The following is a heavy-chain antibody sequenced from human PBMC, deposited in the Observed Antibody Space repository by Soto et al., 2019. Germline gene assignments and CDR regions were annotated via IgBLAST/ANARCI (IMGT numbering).Heavy chain of an antibody. V-gene: IGHV3-23*01. D-gene: IGHD6-19*01. J-gene: IGHJ4*02. CDR3: AKEDTSSGSLDY. CDR2: ISDSGATT. CDR1: GFPVGENA. Sequence: PGGSLRVSCAASGFPVGENAMSWVRQAPGKGLEWVSGISDSGATTDYADSVRGRFTISRDNSKNTLYLQMKSLRAEASASYYCAKEDTSSGSLDYWGQGPLGTVSS.